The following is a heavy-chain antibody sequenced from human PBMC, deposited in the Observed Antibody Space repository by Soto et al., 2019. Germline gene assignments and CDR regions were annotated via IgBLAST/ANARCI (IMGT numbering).Heavy chain of an antibody. D-gene: IGHD3-10*01. CDR2: VYDTWST. J-gene: IGHJ6*01. V-gene: IGHV4-59*08. Sequence: QGQVQQSGPGLVKPSETLSLTCTVSSGPSKSHNWGWIRQPPGRGLEWIGYVYDTWSTSYNPSLKSRATVSANTSQNRISLPLRFGPTADTAVYYSVRQGIGFLHGLVDVWGPGTTVIVSS. CDR3: VRQGIGFLHGLVDV. CDR1: SGPSKSHN.